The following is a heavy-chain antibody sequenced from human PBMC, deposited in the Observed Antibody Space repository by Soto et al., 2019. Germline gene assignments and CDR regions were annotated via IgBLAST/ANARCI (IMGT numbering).Heavy chain of an antibody. CDR3: AKDLASLSLGFDY. D-gene: IGHD5-12*01. Sequence: FLRVSCVVSGFRLSSDGMDCVRQAPGKGLEWVAVISYDGSNKYYADSVKGRFTISRDNSKNTLYLQMNSLRAEDTAVYYWAKDLASLSLGFDYWGQGTLVTVSS. J-gene: IGHJ4*02. V-gene: IGHV3-30*18. CDR1: GFRLSSDG. CDR2: ISYDGSNK.